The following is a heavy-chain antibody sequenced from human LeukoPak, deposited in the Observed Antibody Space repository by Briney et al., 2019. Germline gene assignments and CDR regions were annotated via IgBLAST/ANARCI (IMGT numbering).Heavy chain of an antibody. Sequence: GGSLRLSCTASGFTFSTYTMHWVRQAPGKGLEWVTVISHDGNTKHYADSVKGRFTISRDNSKNSLYLQINSLRAEDTAFYSCARSLPATRVLQAIDYWGQGTLVTVSS. J-gene: IGHJ4*02. CDR3: ARSLPATRVLQAIDY. D-gene: IGHD2-2*01. V-gene: IGHV3-30*14. CDR1: GFTFSTYT. CDR2: ISHDGNTK.